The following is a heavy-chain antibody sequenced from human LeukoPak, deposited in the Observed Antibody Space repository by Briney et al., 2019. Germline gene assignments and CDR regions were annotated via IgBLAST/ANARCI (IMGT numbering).Heavy chain of an antibody. CDR1: GFTFSNYA. V-gene: IGHV3-53*01. Sequence: GGSLRLSCAASGFTFSNYAMSWVRQAPGKGLEWVSVIYSGGSTYYADSVKGRFTISRDNSKNTLYLQMNSLRAEDTAVYYCARVSLGDYYFDYWGQGTLVTVSS. J-gene: IGHJ4*02. D-gene: IGHD3-10*01. CDR3: ARVSLGDYYFDY. CDR2: IYSGGST.